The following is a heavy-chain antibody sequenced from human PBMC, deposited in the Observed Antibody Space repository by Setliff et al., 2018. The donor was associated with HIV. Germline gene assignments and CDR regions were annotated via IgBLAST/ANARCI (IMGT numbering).Heavy chain of an antibody. Sequence: PSETLSLTCAVYGGSVSGHYWGWFRQPPGKGLEWIGEITPSGATNYLPSLKSRVTMSLDTSKNQFSLKMTSVTAADTALYYCSNWSTTIDEDAWGQGTLVTVSS. J-gene: IGHJ5*02. D-gene: IGHD1-1*01. CDR2: ITPSGAT. CDR3: SNWSTTIDEDA. CDR1: GGSVSGHY. V-gene: IGHV4-34*01.